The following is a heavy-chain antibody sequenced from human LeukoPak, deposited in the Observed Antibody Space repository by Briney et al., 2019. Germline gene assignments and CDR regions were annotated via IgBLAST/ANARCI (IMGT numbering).Heavy chain of an antibody. V-gene: IGHV3-9*01. D-gene: IGHD2/OR15-2a*01. Sequence: GGSLRLSCAASGFTFDDYAMHWVRQTPGKGLEWVSGISWNSGSIDYADSVKGRFTISRDNAKNSLYLQMNSLRAEDTAVYYCAREDQRIFDYWGQGTLVTVSS. CDR3: AREDQRIFDY. CDR1: GFTFDDYA. CDR2: ISWNSGSI. J-gene: IGHJ4*02.